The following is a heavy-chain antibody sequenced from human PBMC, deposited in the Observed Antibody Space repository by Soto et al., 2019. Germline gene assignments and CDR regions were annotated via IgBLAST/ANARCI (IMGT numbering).Heavy chain of an antibody. CDR1: GFTFSNYG. CDR2: LPEIGTNT. J-gene: IGHJ4*02. Sequence: PGGSLRLSCAASGFTFSNYGMSWVRQAPGKGLEWVSALPEIGTNTYYADSVKGRFTISRDNSKNTLFLQINNLRAGDTAVYYCAKKSGVGATWYFDYWGQGTLGTSPQ. V-gene: IGHV3-23*01. CDR3: AKKSGVGATWYFDY. D-gene: IGHD1-26*01.